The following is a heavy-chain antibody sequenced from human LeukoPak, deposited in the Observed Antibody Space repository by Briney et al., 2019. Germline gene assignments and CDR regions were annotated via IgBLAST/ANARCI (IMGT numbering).Heavy chain of an antibody. V-gene: IGHV4-34*01. D-gene: IGHD3-22*01. CDR3: ASPPMDYYDSSGYSLSDF. J-gene: IGHJ4*02. Sequence: PSETLSLTCAVYGGSFSGYYWSWIRQPPGKGLEWIGEINHSGSTNYNPSLKSRVAISVDTSKNQSSLKLSSVTAADTAVYYCASPPMDYYDSSGYSLSDFWGQGTLVTISS. CDR1: GGSFSGYY. CDR2: INHSGST.